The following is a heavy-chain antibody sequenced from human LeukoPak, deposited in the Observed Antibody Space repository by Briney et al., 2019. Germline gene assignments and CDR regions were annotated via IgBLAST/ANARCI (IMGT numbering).Heavy chain of an antibody. J-gene: IGHJ4*02. CDR2: INAGNGNT. V-gene: IGHV1-3*01. Sequence: ASVKVSCKASGYTFTNYVMHSVRQAPGQRLEWMGWINAGNGNTKYSQKFQGRVTFTRDTSASTAYMELSSLRSEDTAVYYCAGDPAPDYFDYWGQGTLVTVSS. CDR1: GYTFTNYV. CDR3: AGDPAPDYFDY.